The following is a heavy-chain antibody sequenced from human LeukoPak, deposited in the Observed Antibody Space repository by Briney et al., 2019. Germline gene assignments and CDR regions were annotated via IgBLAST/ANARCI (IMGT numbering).Heavy chain of an antibody. CDR2: MNPNSGNT. D-gene: IGHD6-19*01. V-gene: IGHV1-8*01. J-gene: IGHJ4*02. CDR3: ARDGWTIAVAGYFDY. Sequence: ASVKVSCKASGYTFTSYDINWVRQATGQGLEWMGWMNPNSGNTGYAQKFQGRVTMTRNTSISTAYMELSSLRPEDTALYYCARDGWTIAVAGYFDYWGQGTPVTVSS. CDR1: GYTFTSYD.